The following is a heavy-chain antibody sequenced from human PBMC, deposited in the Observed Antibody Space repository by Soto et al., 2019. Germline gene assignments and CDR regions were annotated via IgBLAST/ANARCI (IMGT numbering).Heavy chain of an antibody. CDR3: ARADCTSTICYGVWFDP. D-gene: IGHD2-2*01. CDR2: ISSSRSYI. J-gene: IGHJ5*02. Sequence: EVQVVESGGGLVKPGGSLSMNWVRQAPGTGLEWVSSISSSRSYISYADSVRGRFTISRDNAKNSVYLQMNTLRAEVTAVYYCARADCTSTICYGVWFDPWGQGTLVTVSS. V-gene: IGHV3-21*01.